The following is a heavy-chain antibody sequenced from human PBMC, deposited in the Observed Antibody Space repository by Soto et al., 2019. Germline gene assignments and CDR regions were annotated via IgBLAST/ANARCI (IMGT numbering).Heavy chain of an antibody. Sequence: LSLTCTVSGGSISSGDYYWSWIRQPPGKGLEWIGYIYYSGSTYYNPSLKSRVTISVDTSKNQFSLKLSSVTAADTAVYYCAREGDYYDSSGYYSDYWGQGILVTVSS. D-gene: IGHD3-22*01. J-gene: IGHJ4*02. CDR1: GGSISSGDYY. CDR2: IYYSGST. V-gene: IGHV4-30-4*01. CDR3: AREGDYYDSSGYYSDY.